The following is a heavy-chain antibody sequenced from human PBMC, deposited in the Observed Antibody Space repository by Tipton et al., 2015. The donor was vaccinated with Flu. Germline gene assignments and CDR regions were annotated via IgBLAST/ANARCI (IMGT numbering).Heavy chain of an antibody. V-gene: IGHV4-34*01. CDR3: AKHCSGGSCSHAFDI. D-gene: IGHD2-15*01. Sequence: TLSLTCAVYGGSFSGYYWSWIRQPPGKGLEWVGEINHSGSTNYNPSLKSRVTISVDTSKNQFSLKLTSVTAADTAVYYCAKHCSGGSCSHAFDIWGQGTMVTVYS. CDR2: INHSGST. CDR1: GGSFSGYY. J-gene: IGHJ3*02.